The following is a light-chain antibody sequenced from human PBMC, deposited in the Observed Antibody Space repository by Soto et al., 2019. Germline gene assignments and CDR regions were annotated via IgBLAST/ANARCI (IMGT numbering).Light chain of an antibody. Sequence: EPVLTQSPGTLSLSPGERATLSCRASQSVSSIYLAWYQQRPGQAPRLLIYGASSRATGIPDRFSGSGSGTDFTLTISRPEPEDFAVYYCQHYGSSQRTFGQGTKVEIK. V-gene: IGKV3-20*01. CDR1: QSVSSIY. J-gene: IGKJ1*01. CDR3: QHYGSSQRT. CDR2: GAS.